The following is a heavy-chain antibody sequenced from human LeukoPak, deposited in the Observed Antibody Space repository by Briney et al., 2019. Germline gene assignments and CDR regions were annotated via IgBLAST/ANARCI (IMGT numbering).Heavy chain of an antibody. D-gene: IGHD3-22*01. Sequence: PSDTLSLTCAVSAGSICNSYCSWARQPPGKRLEFIGYISTGGDINYNPSLRSRATMSINTSNNQLSLTLTSVTTADTAVYFCVRGPGRGYDLEPWGQGSLVTVSS. CDR2: ISTGGDI. CDR3: VRGPGRGYDLEP. V-gene: IGHV4-4*08. CDR1: AGSICNSY. J-gene: IGHJ5*02.